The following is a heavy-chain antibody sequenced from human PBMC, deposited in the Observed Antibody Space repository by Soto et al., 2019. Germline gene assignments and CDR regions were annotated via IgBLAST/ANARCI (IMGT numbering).Heavy chain of an antibody. CDR3: AADLKGYCSGGSCYDDY. V-gene: IGHV1-58*01. J-gene: IGHJ4*02. Sequence: ASVKVSCKASGFTFTSSAVQWVRQARGQRLEWIEWIVVGSGNTNYAQKFQERVTITRDMSTSTAYMELSSLRSEDTAVYYCAADLKGYCSGGSCYDDYWGQGTLVTVSS. D-gene: IGHD2-15*01. CDR2: IVVGSGNT. CDR1: GFTFTSSA.